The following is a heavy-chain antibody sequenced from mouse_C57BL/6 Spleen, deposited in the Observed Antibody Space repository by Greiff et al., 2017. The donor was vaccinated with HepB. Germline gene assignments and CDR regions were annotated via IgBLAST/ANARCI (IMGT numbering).Heavy chain of an antibody. V-gene: IGHV5-17*01. CDR2: ISSGSSTI. CDR3: ERGAYPVYWYFDV. Sequence: EVKLMESGGGLVKPGGSLKLSCAASGFTFSDYGMHWVRQAPEKGLEWVAYISSGSSTIYYADTVKGRCTISRDNAKNTLFLQMTSLRSEDTAMYDGERGAYPVYWYFDVWGTGTTVTVSS. CDR1: GFTFSDYG. J-gene: IGHJ1*03.